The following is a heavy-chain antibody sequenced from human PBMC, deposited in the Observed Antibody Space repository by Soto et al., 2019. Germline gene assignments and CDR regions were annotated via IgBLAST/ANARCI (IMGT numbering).Heavy chain of an antibody. V-gene: IGHV3-21*01. J-gene: IGHJ5*02. CDR3: AVTFGVVIGWFDP. Sequence: GGSLRLSCAASGFTFSSYSMNWVRQAPGKGLEWVSSISSISSYIYYPDSLKDRFTISRDNAKNSLYLQMNSLRAEDTAVYYCAVTFGVVIGWFDPWGQGTLVTVSS. D-gene: IGHD3-3*01. CDR2: ISSISSYI. CDR1: GFTFSSYS.